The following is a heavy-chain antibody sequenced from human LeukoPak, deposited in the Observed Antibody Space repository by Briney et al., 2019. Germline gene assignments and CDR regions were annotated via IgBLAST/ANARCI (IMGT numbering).Heavy chain of an antibody. V-gene: IGHV3-23*01. D-gene: IGHD3-22*01. CDR2: ISGSGGST. Sequence: TGGTLRLSCAASGFTFSSYGMSWVRQAPGKGLEWVSAISGSGGSTYYADSVKGRFTISRDNSKNTLYLQMNSLRAEDTAVYYCAKGAKYYYDSSGYSRFLDLFDYWGQGTLVTVSS. CDR1: GFTFSSYG. J-gene: IGHJ4*02. CDR3: AKGAKYYYDSSGYSRFLDLFDY.